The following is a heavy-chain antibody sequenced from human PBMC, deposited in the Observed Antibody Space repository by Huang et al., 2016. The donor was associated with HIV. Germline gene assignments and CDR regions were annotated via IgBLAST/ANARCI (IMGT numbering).Heavy chain of an antibody. Sequence: QVQLQQWGAGLLKPSETLALTCAVYGESLGTYYWAWIRRPPGKGLKWVGEVNDGGDINYNPSLESRVTISVDNSRNQVSLTLTSMTAADTATYYCARRFRVAATRKWFDPWGQGTLVSVSS. CDR1: GESLGTYY. V-gene: IGHV4-34*01. CDR3: ARRFRVAATRKWFDP. J-gene: IGHJ5*02. CDR2: VNDGGDI. D-gene: IGHD3-10*01.